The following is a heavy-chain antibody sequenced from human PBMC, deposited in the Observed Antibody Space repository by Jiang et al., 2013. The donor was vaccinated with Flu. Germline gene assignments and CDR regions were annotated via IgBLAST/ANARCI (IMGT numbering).Heavy chain of an antibody. Sequence: EWVSAISGSGGSTYYADSVKGRFTISRDNSKNTLYLQMNSLRAEDTAVYYCAKYPDYYDSSGYTTHWGQGTLVTVSS. J-gene: IGHJ4*02. D-gene: IGHD3-22*01. CDR3: AKYPDYYDSSGYTTH. CDR2: ISGSGGST. V-gene: IGHV3-23*01.